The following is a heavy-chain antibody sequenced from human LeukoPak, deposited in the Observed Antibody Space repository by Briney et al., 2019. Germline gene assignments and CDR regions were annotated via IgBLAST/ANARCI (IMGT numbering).Heavy chain of an antibody. CDR1: GGSISSSSYY. CDR3: ARHRPVVVPAADFDY. Sequence: PSETLSLTCTVSGGSISSSSYYWGWIRQPPGKGLEWIGSIYYSGSTYYNPSLKSRVTISVDTSKNQFSLKLSSVTAADTAVYYCARHRPVVVPAADFDYWGQGTLVTVSS. J-gene: IGHJ4*02. D-gene: IGHD2-2*01. V-gene: IGHV4-39*07. CDR2: IYYSGST.